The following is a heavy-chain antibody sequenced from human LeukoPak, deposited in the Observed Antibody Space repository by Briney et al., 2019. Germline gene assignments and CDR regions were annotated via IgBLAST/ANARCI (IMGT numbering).Heavy chain of an antibody. CDR1: GGTFSSYT. CDR2: IIPIFGTA. Sequence: GASVKVSCKASGGTFSSYTISWVRQAPGQGLEWMGGIIPIFGTANYAQKFQGRVTITADESTSTAYMELSSLRSEDTAVYYCARAHQYCSSTSCPDFDYWGQGTLVTVSS. CDR3: ARAHQYCSSTSCPDFDY. D-gene: IGHD2-2*01. V-gene: IGHV1-69*01. J-gene: IGHJ4*02.